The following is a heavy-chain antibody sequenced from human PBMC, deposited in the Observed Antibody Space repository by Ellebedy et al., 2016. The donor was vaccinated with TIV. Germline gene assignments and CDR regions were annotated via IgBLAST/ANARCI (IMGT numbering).Heavy chain of an antibody. V-gene: IGHV4-38-2*02. CDR2: IYESGTA. D-gene: IGHD5-18*01. CDR3: ATMPASYRLGYGSFDN. CDR1: GFSISSGYY. J-gene: IGHJ4*02. Sequence: SETLSLTCKVSGFSISSGYYWAWIRQDPTKGLEWIGTIYESGTAYYNPSLKSRVTISIDTSSNQFSLRLSSVTAADTAVYYCATMPASYRLGYGSFDNWGQGTLVAVSS.